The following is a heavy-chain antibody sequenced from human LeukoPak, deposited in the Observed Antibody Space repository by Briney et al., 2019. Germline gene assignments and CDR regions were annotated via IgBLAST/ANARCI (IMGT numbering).Heavy chain of an antibody. D-gene: IGHD6-13*01. CDR3: ASTSSSWYFLDY. V-gene: IGHV4-39*01. CDR1: GGSISSGSYY. Sequence: SETLSLTCTVSGGSISSGSYYWGWIRQPPGKGLEWIGSIYYSGSTYYNPSLKSRVTISVDTSKNQFSLKLSSVTAADTAVYYCASTSSSWYFLDYWGQGTLVTVSS. CDR2: IYYSGST. J-gene: IGHJ4*02.